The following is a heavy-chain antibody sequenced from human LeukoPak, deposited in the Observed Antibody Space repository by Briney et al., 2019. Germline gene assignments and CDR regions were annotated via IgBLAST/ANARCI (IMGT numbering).Heavy chain of an antibody. D-gene: IGHD6-19*01. J-gene: IGHJ5*02. Sequence: SETLSLTCTVSGGSISSSNYYWGWIRQPPGKGLEWTGSIYYSGSTYYNPSLKSRVTISVDTSRNRFSLKLSSLTAADTAVYYCASLSGWYSGFDPWGQGTLVTVSS. CDR1: GGSISSSNYY. V-gene: IGHV4-39*01. CDR3: ASLSGWYSGFDP. CDR2: IYYSGST.